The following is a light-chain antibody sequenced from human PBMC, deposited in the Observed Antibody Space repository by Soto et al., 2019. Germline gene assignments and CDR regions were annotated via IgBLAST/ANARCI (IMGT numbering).Light chain of an antibody. V-gene: IGLV2-14*01. J-gene: IGLJ1*01. CDR2: SVS. CDR3: ISYTVSRAYV. CDR1: SSDIGAYDH. Sequence: QSALTQPASVSGSPGQSITISCSGTSSDIGAYDHVAWYQQFTGKSPKLIIYSVSNRPSGVSNRFSGSKSGNTASLTISGLRAEDEADYYCISYTVSRAYVFGTGTKVTVL.